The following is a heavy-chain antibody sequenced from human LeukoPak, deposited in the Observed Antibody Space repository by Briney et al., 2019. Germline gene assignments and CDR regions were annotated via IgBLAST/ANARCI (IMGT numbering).Heavy chain of an antibody. CDR1: GYTFTNYY. Sequence: ASVKVSCKASGYTFTNYYMYWVRQAPGQGLEWMGIINPGTGSTSYAQRFQGRVTMTRDTSTSTAYMELSRLRSEDTAVYYCARAYYYDSSGFYPGGDFWGQGTLVTVSS. CDR2: INPGTGST. D-gene: IGHD3-22*01. J-gene: IGHJ4*02. CDR3: ARAYYYDSSGFYPGGDF. V-gene: IGHV1-46*01.